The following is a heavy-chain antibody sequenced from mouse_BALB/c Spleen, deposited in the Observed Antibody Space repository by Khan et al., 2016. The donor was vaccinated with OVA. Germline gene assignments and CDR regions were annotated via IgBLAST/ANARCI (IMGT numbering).Heavy chain of an antibody. CDR2: VYPGDGNT. CDR1: GYTFTSYW. Sequence: VQLQQSGTELARPGASVKLSCKASGYTFTSYWMQWVKQRPGQGLEWIGAVYPGDGNTRYTQKFKGQATLTADKSSSTAYIQLSSLASEDSAGYYCARGGITTGYFDYWGQGTTLTVSS. V-gene: IGHV1-87*01. D-gene: IGHD1-1*01. J-gene: IGHJ2*01. CDR3: ARGGITTGYFDY.